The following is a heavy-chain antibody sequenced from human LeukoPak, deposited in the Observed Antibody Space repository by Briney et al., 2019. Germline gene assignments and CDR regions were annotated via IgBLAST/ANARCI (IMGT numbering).Heavy chain of an antibody. D-gene: IGHD3-10*01. CDR3: ARRFGL. J-gene: IGHJ4*02. CDR2: IYSSGSA. CDR1: GDSISSGNYY. V-gene: IGHV4-61*02. Sequence: SETRSLTCTVSGDSISSGNYYWNWIRQSTGRGLEWIGLIYSSGSAHYNPSFKSRVTISLDTSKNHFSLKLNSVTAADTAVYYCARRFGLWGRGTLVTVSS.